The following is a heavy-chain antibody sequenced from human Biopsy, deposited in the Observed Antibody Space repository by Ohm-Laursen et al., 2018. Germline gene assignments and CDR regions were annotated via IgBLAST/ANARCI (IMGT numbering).Heavy chain of an antibody. V-gene: IGHV3-48*03. CDR2: IHYTGSPI. Sequence: SLRLSCAASGFTFTSYEMNWVRQASGKGLEWVANIHYTGSPIYYADSVRGRFTISRDNGEYSLFLQMNSLRVDDTAVYCCARRIPLYGMDVWGQGTTVTVSS. CDR1: GFTFTSYE. CDR3: ARRIPLYGMDV. J-gene: IGHJ6*02. D-gene: IGHD2-2*02.